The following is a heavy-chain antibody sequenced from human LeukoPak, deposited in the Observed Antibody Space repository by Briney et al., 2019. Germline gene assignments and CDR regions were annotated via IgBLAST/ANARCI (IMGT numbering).Heavy chain of an antibody. D-gene: IGHD3-10*01. V-gene: IGHV3-30*04. CDR3: ARRRMVRGVIHWFDP. CDR2: ISYDGSNK. Sequence: GRSLRHSCAASGFTFSSYAMHWVRQAPGKGLEWVAVISYDGSNKYYADSVKGRFTISRDNSKNTLYLQMNSLRAEDTAVYYCARRRMVRGVIHWFDPWGQGTLVTVSS. J-gene: IGHJ5*02. CDR1: GFTFSSYA.